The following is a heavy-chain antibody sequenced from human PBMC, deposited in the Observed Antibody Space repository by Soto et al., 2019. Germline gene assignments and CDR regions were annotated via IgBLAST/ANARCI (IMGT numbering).Heavy chain of an antibody. J-gene: IGHJ4*02. D-gene: IGHD2-21*02. V-gene: IGHV3-48*02. Sequence: GGSLRLSCVASGFTFSGYSMNWVRQAPGKGLEWVAFISSSSGNIYYADSVKGRFTISRDNAKNSVYLQMNRLRDEDTAVYYCEREANPVVTPWVFDYWGRGTLVTVSS. CDR3: EREANPVVTPWVFDY. CDR1: GFTFSGYS. CDR2: ISSSSGNI.